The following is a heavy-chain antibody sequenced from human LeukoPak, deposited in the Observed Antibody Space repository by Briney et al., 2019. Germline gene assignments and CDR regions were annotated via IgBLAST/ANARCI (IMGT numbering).Heavy chain of an antibody. CDR1: GYSFTSYW. D-gene: IGHD3-3*01. V-gene: IGHV5-51*01. Sequence: GESLKISCKGSGYSFTSYWIGWVRQMPGKGLEWMGIIYPGDSDTRYSPSFQGQVTISADKSISTAYLQWSSLKASDTAMYYCARLGEGETIFGVVHYGMDVWGQGTTVTVSS. CDR2: IYPGDSDT. CDR3: ARLGEGETIFGVVHYGMDV. J-gene: IGHJ6*02.